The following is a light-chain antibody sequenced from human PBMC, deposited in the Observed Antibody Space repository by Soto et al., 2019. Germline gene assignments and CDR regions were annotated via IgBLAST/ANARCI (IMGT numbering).Light chain of an antibody. CDR1: QSVGSS. Sequence: EIVMTQSPATLSVSPGVRATLSCRASQSVGSSVAWYRQKPGQAPTLLIYSASTRATGIPDRFSGSGSGTEFTLTISSLQSEDFGVYYCQQYTNWPPITFGQGTRLEIK. V-gene: IGKV3-15*01. CDR2: SAS. J-gene: IGKJ5*01. CDR3: QQYTNWPPIT.